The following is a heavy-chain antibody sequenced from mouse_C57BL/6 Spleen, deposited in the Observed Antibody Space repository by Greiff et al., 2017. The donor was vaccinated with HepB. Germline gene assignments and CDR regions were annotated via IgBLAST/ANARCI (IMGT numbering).Heavy chain of an antibody. J-gene: IGHJ3*01. CDR1: GYTFTDYN. D-gene: IGHD1-1*01. CDR2: INPNNGGT. Sequence: EVQLQQSGPELVKPGASVKIPCKASGYTFTDYNMDWVKQSHGKSLEWIGDINPNNGGTIYNQKFKGKATLTVDKSSSTAYMELRSLTSEDTAVYYCARVGHYGSSFAYWGQGTLVTVSA. CDR3: ARVGHYGSSFAY. V-gene: IGHV1-18*01.